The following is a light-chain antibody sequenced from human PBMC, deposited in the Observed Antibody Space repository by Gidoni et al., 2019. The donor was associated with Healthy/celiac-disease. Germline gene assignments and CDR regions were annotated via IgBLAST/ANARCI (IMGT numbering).Light chain of an antibody. Sequence: EIVMTQSPATLSVSPGERATLSCRASQSVSSNLAWYQQKPGQAPRLLIYGASTRATGIPARLSGSGSGTEFTLTISSLQSEDFAVYYCQQYNNWPYTFGQGTRLKIK. V-gene: IGKV3-15*01. CDR1: QSVSSN. CDR3: QQYNNWPYT. J-gene: IGKJ2*01. CDR2: GAS.